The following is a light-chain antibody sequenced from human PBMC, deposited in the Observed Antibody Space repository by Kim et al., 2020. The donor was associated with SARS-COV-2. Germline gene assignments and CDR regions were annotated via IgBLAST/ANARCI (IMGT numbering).Light chain of an antibody. J-gene: IGKJ2*01. CDR2: DAS. CDR1: ESVSSN. V-gene: IGKV3-15*01. CDR3: QQYKNWPYT. Sequence: GSPGERATLSCRASESVSSNLAWYQQRPGQAPRLLLYDASTRATGIPARFSGSGSGTEFTLTISSLQSEDFAVYFCQQYKNWPYTFGQGTKLEI.